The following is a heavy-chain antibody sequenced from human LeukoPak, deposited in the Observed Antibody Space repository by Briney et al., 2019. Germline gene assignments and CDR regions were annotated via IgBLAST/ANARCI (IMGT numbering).Heavy chain of an antibody. CDR1: GGSISSGSYY. Sequence: SXXLSLTCTVSGGSISSGSYYWSWIRQPAGKGLEWIGRIYTSGSTNYNPSLKSRITISVDTSKNQFSLKLSSVTAADTAVYYCARESGYSYGFWFDYWGQGALVTVSS. J-gene: IGHJ4*02. D-gene: IGHD5-18*01. CDR3: ARESGYSYGFWFDY. CDR2: IYTSGST. V-gene: IGHV4-61*02.